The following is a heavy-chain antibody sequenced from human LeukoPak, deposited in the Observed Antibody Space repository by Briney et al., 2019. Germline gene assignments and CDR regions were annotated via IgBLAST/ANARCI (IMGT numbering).Heavy chain of an antibody. CDR3: ARQGFGELPLYYFDY. Sequence: SETLSLTCTVSGGSISSYYWSWIRQPPGKGLEWIGYIYYSGSTNYNPSLKSRVTISVETSKNQFSLKLSSVTAADTAVYYCARQGFGELPLYYFDYWGQGTLVTVSS. J-gene: IGHJ4*02. CDR2: IYYSGST. V-gene: IGHV4-59*08. CDR1: GGSISSYY. D-gene: IGHD3-10*01.